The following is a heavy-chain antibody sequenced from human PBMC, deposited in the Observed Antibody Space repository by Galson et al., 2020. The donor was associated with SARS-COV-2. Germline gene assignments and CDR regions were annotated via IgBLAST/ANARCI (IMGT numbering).Heavy chain of an antibody. D-gene: IGHD4-17*01. V-gene: IGHV3-48*04. CDR2: ISSSSSTI. J-gene: IGHJ6*02. Sequence: GESLKISCAASGFIFSPYSMNWVRQAPGKGLEWVSYISSSSSTIYYADSVKGRFTISRDNAKNSLYLQMNSLRAEDTAVYYCARPTVTTGYYYGMDVWGQGTTVTVSS. CDR3: ARPTVTTGYYYGMDV. CDR1: GFIFSPYS.